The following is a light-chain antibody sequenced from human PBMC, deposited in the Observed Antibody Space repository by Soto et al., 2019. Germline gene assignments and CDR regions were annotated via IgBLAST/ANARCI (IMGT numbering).Light chain of an antibody. Sequence: QSVLTQPASVSGSPGQSITISCTGTSSDIGSYNLVSWYQQHPGKAPKLLIYEVTKRPSGVSNRFSASKSGNTASLTISGLQAEDEADYYCCSYAGSVTSVFGGGTQLTVL. CDR1: SSDIGSYNL. J-gene: IGLJ3*02. V-gene: IGLV2-23*02. CDR2: EVT. CDR3: CSYAGSVTSV.